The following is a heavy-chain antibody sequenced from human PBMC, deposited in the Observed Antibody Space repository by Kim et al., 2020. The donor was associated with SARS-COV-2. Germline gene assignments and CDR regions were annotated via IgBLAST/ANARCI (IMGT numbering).Heavy chain of an antibody. Sequence: SVKVSCKASGGTFATYSISWVRQAPGQGLEWMGVIIPMFATSNYAQKFQGRVTIIADEAMTTAYMELSSLTSEDTAVYFCAKSPTSRWIVGSTYYFDNWRQGTVTTVSS. V-gene: IGHV1-69*13. J-gene: IGHJ4*02. CDR3: AKSPTSRWIVGSTYYFDN. D-gene: IGHD1-26*01. CDR1: GGTFATYS. CDR2: IIPMFATS.